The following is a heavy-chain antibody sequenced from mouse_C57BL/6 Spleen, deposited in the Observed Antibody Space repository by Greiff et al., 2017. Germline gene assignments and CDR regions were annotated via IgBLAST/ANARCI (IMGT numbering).Heavy chain of an antibody. CDR3: ARSGSPHWYFDV. J-gene: IGHJ1*03. CDR1: GYTFTSYW. Sequence: QVQLQQPGAELVRPGSSVKLSCKASGYTFTSYWMHWVKQRPIQGLEWIGNIDPSDSETHYNQKFKDKATLTVDKSSSTAYMQLSSLTSEDSAVYYCARSGSPHWYFDVWGIGTTVTVSS. CDR2: IDPSDSET. D-gene: IGHD1-1*01. V-gene: IGHV1-52*01.